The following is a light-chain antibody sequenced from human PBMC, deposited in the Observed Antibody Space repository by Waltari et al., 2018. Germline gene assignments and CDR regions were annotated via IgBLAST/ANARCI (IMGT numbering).Light chain of an antibody. CDR3: SSYTRSDAWV. Sequence: QSALTQPASVSGSPGQSITLSCSGTSSDVCGYDHVSWYQRHPGKAPKLMIYDVSKRPSGVSSRFSGSKSGTTASLTISGLQAEDEADYYCSSYTRSDAWVFGGGTKLTVL. V-gene: IGLV2-14*03. CDR1: SSDVCGYDH. J-gene: IGLJ3*02. CDR2: DVS.